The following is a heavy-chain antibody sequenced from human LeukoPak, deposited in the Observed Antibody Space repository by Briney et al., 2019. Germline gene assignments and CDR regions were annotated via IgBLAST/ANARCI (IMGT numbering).Heavy chain of an antibody. D-gene: IGHD3-22*01. V-gene: IGHV3-NL1*01. CDR1: GFTFSTYG. CDR3: ASGVYDSSGYRAGDEY. J-gene: IGHJ4*02. CDR2: ISSGGTT. Sequence: GRSLRLSCAASGFTFSTYGMHWVRQAPGNGLELVSFISSGGTTYYADSVTGRFTISRDNSKNTLYHQMNSVRAEDTAVYYCASGVYDSSGYRAGDEYWGQGTLVTVSS.